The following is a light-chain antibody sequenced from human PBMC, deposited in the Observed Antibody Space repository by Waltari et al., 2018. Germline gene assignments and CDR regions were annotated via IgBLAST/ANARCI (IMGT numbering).Light chain of an antibody. J-gene: IGLJ2*01. CDR1: SEDIGGYDH. CDR2: EVT. V-gene: IGLV2-14*01. CDR3: SSYTTSSRV. Sequence: QSALTQPASVSGTPGQSITISCTGTSEDIGGYDHVSWYQQYPGKAPRLILYEVTNRPSDVSYRVSGSKSGNMASLTISGLQADDDADYYCSSYTTSSRVFGGGTKVTVL.